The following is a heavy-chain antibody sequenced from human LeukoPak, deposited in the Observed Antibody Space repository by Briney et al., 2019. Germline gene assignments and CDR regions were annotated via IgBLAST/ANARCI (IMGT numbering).Heavy chain of an antibody. CDR1: GVTLSSNW. Sequence: GGSLRLACAGSGVTLSSNWMNWVRHAPGKGLEWVSAISGSGGSTYYADSVKGRFTISRDNSKNTLYLQMNSLRAEDTAVYYCAKGDYGGNSGNDYWGQGTLVTVSS. V-gene: IGHV3-23*01. J-gene: IGHJ4*02. CDR2: ISGSGGST. CDR3: AKGDYGGNSGNDY. D-gene: IGHD4-23*01.